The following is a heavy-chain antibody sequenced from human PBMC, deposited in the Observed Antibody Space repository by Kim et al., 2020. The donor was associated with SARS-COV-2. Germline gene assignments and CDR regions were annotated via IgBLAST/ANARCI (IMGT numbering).Heavy chain of an antibody. CDR2: K. Sequence: KCYADSVKGRFTISRDNSKNTLYLQMNSLRAEDTAVYYCAKDHYGDYFDYWGQGTLVTVSS. D-gene: IGHD4-17*01. J-gene: IGHJ4*02. V-gene: IGHV3-30*02. CDR3: AKDHYGDYFDY.